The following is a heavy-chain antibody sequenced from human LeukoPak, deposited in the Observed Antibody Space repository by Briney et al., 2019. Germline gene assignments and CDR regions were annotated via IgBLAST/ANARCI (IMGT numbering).Heavy chain of an antibody. Sequence: SETLSLTCTVSGGSISSGGYYWSWIRQHPGKGLEWIGYIYYSGTTYYNPSLKSRVTISVDTSKNQFSLKLSSVTAADTAVYYCARGSLLGYCSGGSCYSSLSRNYYFDYWGQGTLVTVSS. J-gene: IGHJ4*02. CDR3: ARGSLLGYCSGGSCYSSLSRNYYFDY. CDR1: GGSISSGGYY. D-gene: IGHD2-15*01. V-gene: IGHV4-31*03. CDR2: IYYSGTT.